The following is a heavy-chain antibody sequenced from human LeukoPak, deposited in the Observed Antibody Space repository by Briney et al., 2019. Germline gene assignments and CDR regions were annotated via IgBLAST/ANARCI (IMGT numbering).Heavy chain of an antibody. CDR1: AFTFSDYS. V-gene: IGHV3-48*02. J-gene: IGHJ4*02. D-gene: IGHD5-12*01. CDR3: ARDVRWLRFVFDH. Sequence: PGPRLRPARAPSAFTFSDYSMNWVRQAPGKGLEWVSYISSSSSTVYYADSVKGRFTISRDNAKNSLYLQMNSLRDEDTAVYYCARDVRWLRFVFDHWGQGIPVTVSS. CDR2: ISSSSSTV.